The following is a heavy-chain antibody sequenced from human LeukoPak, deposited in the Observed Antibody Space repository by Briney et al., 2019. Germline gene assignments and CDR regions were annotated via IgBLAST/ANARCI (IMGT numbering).Heavy chain of an antibody. D-gene: IGHD6-19*01. Sequence: PGRSLRLSCAASGFTFDDYAMNWVRQAPGKGPEWVSGISWDNDRVGYADSVKGRFTISRDNAKNSLYLQMNSLRAEDTALYYCAKGYSSGWPSYYFDYWGQGTLVTVSS. V-gene: IGHV3-9*01. CDR3: AKGYSSGWPSYYFDY. CDR1: GFTFDDYA. CDR2: ISWDNDRV. J-gene: IGHJ4*02.